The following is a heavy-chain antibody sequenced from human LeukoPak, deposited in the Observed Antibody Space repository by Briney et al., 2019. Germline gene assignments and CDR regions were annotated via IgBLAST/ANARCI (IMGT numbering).Heavy chain of an antibody. V-gene: IGHV4-4*07. CDR3: ARQGVSPHSFYYYIDV. CDR2: IYTGGST. D-gene: IGHD3-10*01. CDR1: GGSISSYY. J-gene: IGHJ6*03. Sequence: SETLSLFCTVSGGSISSYYWTWIRQPAGKGLEWIGRIYTGGSTSYNPSLMSRLDMSLDTSNNQISLKLNSVTAADTAVYYCARQGVSPHSFYYYIDVWGKGTTVTVSS.